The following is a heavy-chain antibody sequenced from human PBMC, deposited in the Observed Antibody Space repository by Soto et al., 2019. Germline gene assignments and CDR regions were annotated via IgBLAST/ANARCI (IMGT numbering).Heavy chain of an antibody. J-gene: IGHJ4*02. CDR1: GGTFSSYA. V-gene: IGHV1-69*13. CDR3: ARDSPSGFGELFFDY. D-gene: IGHD3-10*01. Sequence: ASVKVSCKASGGTFSSYAISWVRQAPGQGLEWMGGIIPIFGTANYAQKFQGRVTITADESTSTAYMELSSLRSEDTAVYYCARDSPSGFGELFFDYWGQGTLVTVSS. CDR2: IIPIFGTA.